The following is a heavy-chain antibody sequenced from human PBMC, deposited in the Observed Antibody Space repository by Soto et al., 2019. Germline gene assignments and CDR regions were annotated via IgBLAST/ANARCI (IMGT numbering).Heavy chain of an antibody. J-gene: IGHJ4*02. D-gene: IGHD3-16*02. CDR1: GDSLRTDYW. CDR3: ARGISYRWVY. CDR2: IHHSGIT. Sequence: TLSLTFTFSGDSLRTDYWWSLVRQPPGKGLEWIGEIHHSGITNYIQSVKSRVTMSVDKSNNQVSLELTSVAAADTAVYYCARGISYRWVYWGQGNLVTVSS. V-gene: IGHV4-4*02.